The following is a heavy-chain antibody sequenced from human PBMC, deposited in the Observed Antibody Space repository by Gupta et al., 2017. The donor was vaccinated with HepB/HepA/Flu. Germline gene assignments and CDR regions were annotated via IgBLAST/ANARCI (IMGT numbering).Heavy chain of an antibody. D-gene: IGHD2-2*01. V-gene: IGHV1-69*01. CDR1: GGTFSSYA. CDR3: ARDIQYCSSTSCHKNFDY. CDR2: IIPIFGTA. J-gene: IGHJ4*02. Sequence: QVQLVQSGAEVKKPGSSVKVSCKASGGTFSSYAISWVRQAPGQGLEWMGGIIPIFGTANYAQKFQGRVTITADESTSTAYMELSSLRSEDTAVYYCARDIQYCSSTSCHKNFDYRGQGTLVTVSS.